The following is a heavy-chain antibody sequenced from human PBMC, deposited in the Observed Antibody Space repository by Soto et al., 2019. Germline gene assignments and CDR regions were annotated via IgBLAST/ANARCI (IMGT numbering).Heavy chain of an antibody. CDR3: ARGRYCSSTSCRNYYYYYGMDV. D-gene: IGHD2-2*01. J-gene: IGHJ6*02. V-gene: IGHV1-46*01. Sequence: ASVKVSCKASGYTFSGYYIHWLRQAPGQGLEWVGTVNPSGGDTSYAQKFQGRVTMTRDTSTNSLYMEISNLRSEDTAVYYCARGRYCSSTSCRNYYYYYGMDVWDQGTTVTVSS. CDR1: GYTFSGYY. CDR2: VNPSGGDT.